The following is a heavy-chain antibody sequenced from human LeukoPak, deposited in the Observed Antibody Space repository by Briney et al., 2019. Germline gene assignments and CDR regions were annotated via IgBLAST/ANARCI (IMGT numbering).Heavy chain of an antibody. Sequence: SETLSLTCTVSGGSISSYYWSWIRQPPGKGLEWIGYIYYSGSTNYNPSLKSRVTISVDTSKNQFSLKLSSVTAADTAVYYCARHHSSDWYEGGGYFQHWGQGTLVTVSS. CDR1: GGSISSYY. D-gene: IGHD6-19*01. CDR3: ARHHSSDWYEGGGYFQH. CDR2: IYYSGST. J-gene: IGHJ1*01. V-gene: IGHV4-59*01.